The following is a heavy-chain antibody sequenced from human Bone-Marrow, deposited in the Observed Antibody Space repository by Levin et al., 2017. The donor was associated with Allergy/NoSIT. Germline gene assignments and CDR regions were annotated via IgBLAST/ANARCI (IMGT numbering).Heavy chain of an antibody. D-gene: IGHD1-26*01. V-gene: IGHV5-51*01. CDR3: ARINSATTDAFDI. J-gene: IGHJ3*02. CDR1: GYRFTSCW. CDR2: IYPGDSDT. Sequence: GGSLRLSCKGSGYRFTSCWIGWVRQMPGRGLEWMGTIYPGDSDTRYTPSFQGQVTISTDKSISTAYLQWSSLKASDTAIYYCARINSATTDAFDIWGQGTMVTVSS.